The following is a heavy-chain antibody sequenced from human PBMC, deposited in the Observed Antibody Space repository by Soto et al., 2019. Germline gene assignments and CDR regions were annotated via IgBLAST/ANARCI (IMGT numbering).Heavy chain of an antibody. CDR2: MSHSGST. J-gene: IGHJ5*02. V-gene: IGHV4-38-2*01. D-gene: IGHD2-21*01. CDR3: VRLAWGGWSPPPRGVWWNNWFDP. CDR1: GYSISSGYY. Sequence: QMQLQESGPGLVKPSETLSLTCAVSGYSISSGYYWGWIRQPPGKGLEWIGSMSHSGSTYYNPSLKSRVTISVDTSKNQFSLKLSSVTAADTAVYYCVRLAWGGWSPPPRGVWWNNWFDPWGQGILVTVSS.